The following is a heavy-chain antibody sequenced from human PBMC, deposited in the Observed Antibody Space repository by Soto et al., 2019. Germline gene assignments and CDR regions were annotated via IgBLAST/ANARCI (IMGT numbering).Heavy chain of an antibody. CDR2: IYYSGST. CDR1: GGSISSYY. Sequence: PSETLSLTCTVSGGSISSYYWSWIRQPPGKGLEWIGYIYYSGSTNYNPSLKSRVTISVDTSKNQCSLKLSSVTAADTAVYYCARGLPAAIDIGAFDIWGQGTMVTVSS. J-gene: IGHJ3*02. D-gene: IGHD2-2*01. V-gene: IGHV4-59*01. CDR3: ARGLPAAIDIGAFDI.